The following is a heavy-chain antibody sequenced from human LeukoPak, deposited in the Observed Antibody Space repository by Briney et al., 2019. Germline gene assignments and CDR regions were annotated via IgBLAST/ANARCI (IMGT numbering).Heavy chain of an antibody. CDR1: GFTFSSYG. J-gene: IGHJ4*02. CDR2: IWYDGSNK. V-gene: IGHV3-33*06. Sequence: GGSLGLSCAASGFTFSSYGMHWVRQAPGKGLEWVAVIWYDGSNKYYADSVKGRFTISRDNSKNTLYLQMNSLRAEDTAVYYCAKGVRIIVGATPFDYWGQGTLVTVSS. CDR3: AKGVRIIVGATPFDY. D-gene: IGHD1-26*01.